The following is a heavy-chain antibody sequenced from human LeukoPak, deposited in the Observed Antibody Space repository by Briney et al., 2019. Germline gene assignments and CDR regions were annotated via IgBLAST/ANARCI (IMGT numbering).Heavy chain of an antibody. CDR3: ARGRPKTLLWFREFPWKTNWFDP. CDR1: GYTFTSYD. V-gene: IGHV1-8*01. D-gene: IGHD3-10*01. Sequence: ASVKVSCKASGYTFTSYDINWVRQATGQGLEWMGWMNPNSGNTGYAQKFQGRATMTRNTSISTAYMELSSLRSEDTAVYYCARGRPKTLLWFREFPWKTNWFDPWGQGTLVTVSS. CDR2: MNPNSGNT. J-gene: IGHJ5*02.